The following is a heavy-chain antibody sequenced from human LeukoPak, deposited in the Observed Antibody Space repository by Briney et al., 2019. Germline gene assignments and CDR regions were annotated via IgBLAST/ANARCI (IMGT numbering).Heavy chain of an antibody. J-gene: IGHJ1*01. D-gene: IGHD2-2*01. Sequence: SETLSLTCAVSGDSISSGDYSWNWIRQPPGKGLEWIGSIYHSGSTYYSPFLKSRVTMSVDRSKNQFSLKLSSVTAADTAVYYCARGTGIITSCSVWGQGTLVTVSS. V-gene: IGHV4-30-2*01. CDR2: IYHSGST. CDR3: ARGTGIITSCSV. CDR1: GDSISSGDYS.